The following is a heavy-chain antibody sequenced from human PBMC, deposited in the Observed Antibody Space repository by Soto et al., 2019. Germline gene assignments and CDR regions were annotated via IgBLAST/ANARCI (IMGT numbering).Heavy chain of an antibody. Sequence: ASVKVSCKASGYTFTTYAMHWVRQAPGQRLEWMGWIHAGNGATKYSQNFQDRVTIARDTSANTAFMELSSLRSEDTAVYYCARGSAAAGPYYFDYWAQGTLVTVSS. J-gene: IGHJ4*02. V-gene: IGHV1-3*01. CDR1: GYTFTTYA. CDR2: IHAGNGAT. D-gene: IGHD6-13*01. CDR3: ARGSAAAGPYYFDY.